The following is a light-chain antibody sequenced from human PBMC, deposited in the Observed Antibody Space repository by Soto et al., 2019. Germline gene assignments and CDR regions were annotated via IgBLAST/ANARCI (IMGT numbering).Light chain of an antibody. J-gene: IGLJ1*01. V-gene: IGLV2-8*01. CDR1: SRDVGGYNW. Sequence: QSALTQPPSASGSPGQSVTISCTGTSRDVGGYNWVSWYQHHPGKVPKLLIYEVSQRPSGVSSRFSGSKSGNTATLTISGVQPEDEADYHCCSYATSSFVFGTGTKLTVL. CDR2: EVS. CDR3: CSYATSSFV.